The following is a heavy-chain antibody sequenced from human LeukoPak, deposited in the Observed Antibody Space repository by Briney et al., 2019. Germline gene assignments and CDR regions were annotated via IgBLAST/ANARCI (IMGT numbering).Heavy chain of an antibody. CDR1: GYTFTNYG. CDR2: ISGYNGNA. Sequence: ASVTVSFTAYGYTFTNYGISWVRQAPGQGLELVGWISGYNGNANYAQKLQGRVTMTTDTSTSTASMELRSLRSDDTAVYYCARDGNALPSDYWGQGTLVTVSS. J-gene: IGHJ4*02. CDR3: ARDGNALPSDY. V-gene: IGHV1-18*01. D-gene: IGHD1-14*01.